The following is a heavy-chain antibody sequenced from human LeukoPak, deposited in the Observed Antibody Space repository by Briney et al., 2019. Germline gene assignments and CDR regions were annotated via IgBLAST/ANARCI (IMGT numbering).Heavy chain of an antibody. D-gene: IGHD4-17*01. CDR2: IDSGGNT. CDR3: ARVEDGDYFDY. V-gene: IGHV3-53*01. Sequence: GGSLKLSCAASGFTVTNNYMSRVRQAPGKGLECVSVIDSGGNTYYSDSVRGRFTISKDNSKNTLYLQMNSLRAEDTAVYYCARVEDGDYFDYWGQGTLVTVSS. J-gene: IGHJ4*02. CDR1: GFTVTNNY.